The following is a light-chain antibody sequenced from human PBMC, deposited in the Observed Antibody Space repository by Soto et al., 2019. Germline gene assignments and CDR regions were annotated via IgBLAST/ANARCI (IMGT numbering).Light chain of an antibody. J-gene: IGKJ4*01. V-gene: IGKV1-9*01. CDR3: QQLNSYPIAT. CDR2: DVS. CDR1: QTISTY. Sequence: DIQMTQSPSSLSASVGDRITISCRASQTISTYLHWYQHKPGRAPRLLISDVSTLQSGVPSRFSGSGSGREFTLTISSLQPEDFATYHCQQLNSYPIATFGGGTKVEIK.